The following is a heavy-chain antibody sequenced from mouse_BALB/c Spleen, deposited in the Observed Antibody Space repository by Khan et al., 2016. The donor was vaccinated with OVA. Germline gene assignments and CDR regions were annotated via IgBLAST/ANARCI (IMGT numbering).Heavy chain of an antibody. V-gene: IGHV2-2*01. CDR1: GFSLINYG. Sequence: QVQLKQSGPGLVQPSQNLSITCTVSGFSLINYGVHWVRQSPGKALEWLGVIWSGGSTDYNAAFISRLSITKDNSKSQIFVKMNSLQADDTAIYYCARNGVFHYHGYGGMNYWGQGTSVTVSS. J-gene: IGHJ4*01. CDR3: ARNGVFHYHGYGGMNY. D-gene: IGHD1-2*01. CDR2: IWSGGST.